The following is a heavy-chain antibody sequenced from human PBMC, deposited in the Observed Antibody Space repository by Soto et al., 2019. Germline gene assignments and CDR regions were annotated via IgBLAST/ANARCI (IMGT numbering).Heavy chain of an antibody. CDR1: GFTFSNYA. Sequence: EVQLLESGGGLVQPGGSLRLSCAASGFTFSNYAMSWVRQAPGKGLEWVSGISGGGGSTYYADSVKGRFTISRDNSKNTLYLQMNSLRAEDTAVYYCAKAPITMVRGVIDYWGQGTLVTVSS. CDR2: ISGGGGST. D-gene: IGHD3-10*01. V-gene: IGHV3-23*01. CDR3: AKAPITMVRGVIDY. J-gene: IGHJ4*02.